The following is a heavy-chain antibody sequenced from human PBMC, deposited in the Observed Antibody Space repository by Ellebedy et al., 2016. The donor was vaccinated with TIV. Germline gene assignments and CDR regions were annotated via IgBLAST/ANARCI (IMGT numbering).Heavy chain of an antibody. CDR2: INPNSGDT. V-gene: IGHV1-2*02. J-gene: IGHJ4*02. Sequence: AASVKVSCKASGYTFIGYYMHWVRQPPGQGLEWVAWINPNSGDTAYAQNLQGRVTVTGDTSISTAYMELSRLISDDTAVYYCVRDLTNYGSSSYWGQGTLVTVSS. D-gene: IGHD3-22*01. CDR1: GYTFIGYY. CDR3: VRDLTNYGSSSY.